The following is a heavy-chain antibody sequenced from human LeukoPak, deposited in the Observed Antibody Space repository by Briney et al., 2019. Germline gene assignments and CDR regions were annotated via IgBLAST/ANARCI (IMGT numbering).Heavy chain of an antibody. CDR2: ILYDGSKK. Sequence: PGRSLRLSCVASGFTFSHYSLHWVRQAPGKGLEWVTLILYDGSKKYYTDSVRGRFTISRDDSKNTLYLQMNSLRPEDTAIYYCARDGLTGWTDGTLDHWGQGTLVTVSS. J-gene: IGHJ4*02. CDR3: ARDGLTGWTDGTLDH. D-gene: IGHD1-20*01. CDR1: GFTFSHYS. V-gene: IGHV3-30-3*01.